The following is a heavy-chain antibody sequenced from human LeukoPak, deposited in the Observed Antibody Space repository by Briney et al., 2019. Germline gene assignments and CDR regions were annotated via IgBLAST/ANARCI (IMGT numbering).Heavy chain of an antibody. CDR3: AKGCSSTSCFDY. V-gene: IGHV3-30*18. J-gene: IGHJ4*02. D-gene: IGHD2-2*01. CDR2: ISYDGSNK. CDR1: GFTFSSYG. Sequence: TGGSLRLSCAASGFTFSSYGMHWVRQAPGKGLEWVAVISYDGSNKYYADSVKGRFTISRDNSKNTLYLQMHSLRAEDTAVYYCAKGCSSTSCFDYWGQGTLVTVSS.